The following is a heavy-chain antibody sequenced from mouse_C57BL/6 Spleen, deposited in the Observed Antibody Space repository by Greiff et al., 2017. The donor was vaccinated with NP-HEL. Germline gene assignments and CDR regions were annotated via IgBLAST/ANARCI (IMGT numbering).Heavy chain of an antibody. J-gene: IGHJ1*03. V-gene: IGHV1-81*01. CDR2: IYPRSGNT. Sequence: QVQLQQSGAELARPGASVKLSCTASGYTFTSYGISWVKQRTGQGLEWIGEIYPRSGNTYYNEKFKGKATLTADKSSSTAYLELRSLTSEDSAVYFGARGNYYGSSYDYWYFDVWGTGTTVTVSS. CDR1: GYTFTSYG. CDR3: ARGNYYGSSYDYWYFDV. D-gene: IGHD1-1*01.